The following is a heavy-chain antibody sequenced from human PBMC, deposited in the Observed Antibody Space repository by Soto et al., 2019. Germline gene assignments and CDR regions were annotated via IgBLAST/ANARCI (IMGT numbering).Heavy chain of an antibody. V-gene: IGHV3-23*01. CDR1: GFTFSNYA. D-gene: IGHD3-22*01. CDR2: ISGSGGST. J-gene: IGHJ2*01. Sequence: GSLRLSCAASGFTFSNYAMSWVRQAPGKGLEWVSAISGSGGSTYYADSVKGRFTISRDNAKNSLYLQMNSLRAEDTAVYYCARYYDSSGPDLWGRGTLVTVSS. CDR3: ARYYDSSGPDL.